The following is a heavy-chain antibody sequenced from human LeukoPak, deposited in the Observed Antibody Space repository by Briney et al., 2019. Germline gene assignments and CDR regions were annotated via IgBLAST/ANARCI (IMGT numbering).Heavy chain of an antibody. V-gene: IGHV4-59*06. CDR3: ARGNYYDSVGPDSFDV. D-gene: IGHD3-22*01. CDR1: GGSISSYY. Sequence: PSETLSLTCTVSGGSISSYYWSWIRQHPGKGLEWIAYIYYSGSTYYNPSLKSRITISIDTSKNQFSLNLSSVTAADTAMYYCARGNYYDSVGPDSFDVWGQGTLVTVSS. CDR2: IYYSGST. J-gene: IGHJ3*01.